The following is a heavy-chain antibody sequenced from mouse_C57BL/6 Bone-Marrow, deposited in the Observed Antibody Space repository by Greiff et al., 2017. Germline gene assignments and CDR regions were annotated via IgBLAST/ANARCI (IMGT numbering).Heavy chain of an antibody. J-gene: IGHJ4*01. CDR1: GYTFTSYG. V-gene: IGHV1-81*01. Sequence: VKLQESGAELARPGASVKLSCKASGYTFTSYGIGWVKQRTGQGLEWIGEIYPRSGNTYYNEKFKGKATLTADKSSSTAYMELRSLTSEDSAVDFCARERVGSFYAMDYWGQGTSVTVSS. CDR2: IYPRSGNT. D-gene: IGHD2-2*01. CDR3: ARERVGSFYAMDY.